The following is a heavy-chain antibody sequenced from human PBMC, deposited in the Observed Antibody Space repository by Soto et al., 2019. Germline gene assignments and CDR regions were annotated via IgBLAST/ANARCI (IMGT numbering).Heavy chain of an antibody. J-gene: IGHJ4*02. CDR3: AHKGSGSRAIDY. CDR1: GFSLSTSGVG. CDR2: IYWDDSK. Sequence: QITLKESGPTLVKPTQTLTLTCTFSGFSLSTSGVGVGWIRQPPGKALEWLAVIYWDDSKTYSPSLKSRLTITKDTSRDQVVLTMTNMDPVDTATYYWAHKGSGSRAIDYWGQGALVTVSS. D-gene: IGHD3-10*01. V-gene: IGHV2-5*02.